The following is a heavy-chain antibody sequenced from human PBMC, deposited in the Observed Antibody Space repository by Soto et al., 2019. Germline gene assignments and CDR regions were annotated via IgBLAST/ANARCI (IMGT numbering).Heavy chain of an antibody. V-gene: IGHV3-23*01. CDR2: ISGSGGST. CDR3: AKDAIPDGYYHSVY. CDR1: GFAFSSYA. J-gene: IGHJ4*01. Sequence: GGSLKRSCPASGFAFSSYAMSWVRHAPGKGLEWVSAISGSGGSTYYADSVKGRFTISRDNSKNTLYLQMNSLRAEDTAVYYCAKDAIPDGYYHSVYCGHPTLDVGSS. D-gene: IGHD1-26*01.